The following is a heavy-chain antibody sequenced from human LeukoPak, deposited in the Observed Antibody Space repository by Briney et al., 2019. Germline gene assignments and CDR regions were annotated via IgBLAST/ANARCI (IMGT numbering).Heavy chain of an antibody. CDR2: IYSDGST. D-gene: IGHD6-13*01. Sequence: GGSLRLSCAASGLTVSSNYMSWVRQAPGKGLEWVSVIYSDGSTCYADSVKGRFTISRDNSKNKLYLQMNSLRAEDTAVYYCSKRLGSSSWYSFWGQGTLVTVSS. J-gene: IGHJ4*02. CDR3: SKRLGSSSWYSF. V-gene: IGHV3-53*01. CDR1: GLTVSSNY.